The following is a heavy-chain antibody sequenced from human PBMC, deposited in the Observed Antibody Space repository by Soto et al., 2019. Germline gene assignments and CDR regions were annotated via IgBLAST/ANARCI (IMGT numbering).Heavy chain of an antibody. V-gene: IGHV4-34*01. CDR3: ARRGDHYDSRGEVNDF. D-gene: IGHD3-22*01. CDR1: GGSFSGYY. CDR2: INHSGST. J-gene: IGHJ3*01. Sequence: QVQVQQWGAGLLKPSETLSLTCAVYGGSFSGYYWSWIRQPPGKGLEWIGEINHSGSTSYNPSLKCRVTMSGDTSKNELSLKLTSVTAADTAVYYCARRGDHYDSRGEVNDFGGQGTMVTVSS.